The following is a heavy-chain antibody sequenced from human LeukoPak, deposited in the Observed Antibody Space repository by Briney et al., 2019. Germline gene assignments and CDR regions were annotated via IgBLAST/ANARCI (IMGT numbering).Heavy chain of an antibody. CDR3: ARERRRQQWLVVGFDY. J-gene: IGHJ4*02. D-gene: IGHD6-19*01. Sequence: SETLSLTYAVYGGSFSGYYWSWIRQPPGKGLEWIGEINHSGSTNYNLSLKSRVTISVDTSKNQFSLKLSSVTAADTAVYYCARERRRQQWLVVGFDYWGQGTLVTVSS. CDR2: INHSGST. CDR1: GGSFSGYY. V-gene: IGHV4-34*01.